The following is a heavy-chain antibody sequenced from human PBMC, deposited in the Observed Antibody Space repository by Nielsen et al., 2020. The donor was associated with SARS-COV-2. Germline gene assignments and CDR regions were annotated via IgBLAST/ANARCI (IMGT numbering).Heavy chain of an antibody. Sequence: GESLKISCAASGFSVSSHDMNWVRQAPGKGLQWVSLIYSDGSTKYADSVKGRFTISRDNSRNTVYLQMNSLRAEDTAVYYCAREGERHSSGWTDYWGQGTLVTVSS. CDR2: IYSDGST. V-gene: IGHV3-53*01. CDR3: AREGERHSSGWTDY. D-gene: IGHD6-25*01. CDR1: GFSVSSHD. J-gene: IGHJ4*02.